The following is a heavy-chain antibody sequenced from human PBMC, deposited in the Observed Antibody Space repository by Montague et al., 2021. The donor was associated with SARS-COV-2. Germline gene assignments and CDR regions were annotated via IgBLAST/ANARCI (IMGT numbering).Heavy chain of an antibody. CDR3: ARTYYYGSGSYYTYYFDY. Sequence: PALVKPTQTLTLTCTFSGFSLSTSGMCVSWIRQPPGKALEWLALIDWDDDKYYSTSLKTRPTISKDTSKNQVVLTMTNMDPVDTATYYCARTYYYGSGSYYTYYFDYWGQGTLVTVSS. D-gene: IGHD3-10*01. V-gene: IGHV2-70*01. CDR1: GFSLSTSGMC. J-gene: IGHJ4*02. CDR2: IDWDDDK.